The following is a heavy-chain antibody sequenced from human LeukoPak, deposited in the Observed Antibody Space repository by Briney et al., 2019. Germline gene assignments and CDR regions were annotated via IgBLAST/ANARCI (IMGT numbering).Heavy chain of an antibody. CDR2: IYYSGST. V-gene: IGHV4-59*01. J-gene: IGHJ6*03. Sequence: PSETLSLTCTVSGGSISSYYWSWIRQTPGKGLEWIGYIYYSGSTDFNPSLKSRVTISVDTSKNQFSLKMSSVTAADTAVYFCARGGPPGYYYDYYMDVWGKGTTVTISS. CDR3: ARGGPPGYYYDYYMDV. CDR1: GGSISSYY.